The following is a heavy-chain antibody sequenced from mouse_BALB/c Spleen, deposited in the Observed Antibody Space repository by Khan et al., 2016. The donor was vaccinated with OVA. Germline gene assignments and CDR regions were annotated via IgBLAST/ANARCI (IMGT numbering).Heavy chain of an antibody. D-gene: IGHD2-14*01. CDR2: IWSGGST. CDR1: GFSLTSYG. Sequence: QVRLQQSGPGLVQPSQSLSITCTVSGFSLTSYGVHWVRQSPGKGLEWLGVIWSGGSTDYNAAFISRLSISKDNSQSQVFFKMNSLQANDTAIYYCARIFIGTTDYAMDYWGQGTSVTVSS. CDR3: ARIFIGTTDYAMDY. V-gene: IGHV2-2*02. J-gene: IGHJ4*01.